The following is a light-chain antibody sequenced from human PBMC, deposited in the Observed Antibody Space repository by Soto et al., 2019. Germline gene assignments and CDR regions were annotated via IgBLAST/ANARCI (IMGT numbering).Light chain of an antibody. Sequence: QSALTQPASVSGSPGQSITISCTGTSSDVGAYNYVSWYQQHPGKAPKLMIYDVSNRPSGVSIRFSGSKSGDTASLTISGLQAEDEADYYCSSYTGSSTLVFGGGTKLTVL. CDR3: SSYTGSSTLV. CDR2: DVS. V-gene: IGLV2-14*01. J-gene: IGLJ2*01. CDR1: SSDVGAYNY.